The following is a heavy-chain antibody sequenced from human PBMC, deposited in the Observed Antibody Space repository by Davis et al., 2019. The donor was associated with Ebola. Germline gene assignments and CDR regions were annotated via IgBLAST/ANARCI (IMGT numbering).Heavy chain of an antibody. J-gene: IGHJ6*04. CDR3: ARLKWRKAYYVAPDV. CDR1: GGSINTYY. D-gene: IGHD3-10*02. Sequence: PSETLSLTCTVSGGSINTYYWSWIRQPAGRGLEWIGRIYTNGSTSHNPSLKSRVTISVDTSKNQFSLRLRSVTAADTAIYYCARLKWRKAYYVAPDVWGRGTTVTVSS. V-gene: IGHV4-4*07. CDR2: IYTNGST.